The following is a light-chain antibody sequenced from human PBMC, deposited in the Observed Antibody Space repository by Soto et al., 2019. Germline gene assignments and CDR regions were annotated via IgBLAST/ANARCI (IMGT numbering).Light chain of an antibody. CDR2: KTS. V-gene: IGKV1-5*03. Sequence: DIQMTQSPSTLSASVGDRVTITCRASQSLSGWLAWYQQKPGKAPKLLIYKTSTLESGVPSRFSGSGSGTQSTLTITSLPPDDFATYYCLQYNSLYTFGQGTKVDNK. J-gene: IGKJ2*01. CDR1: QSLSGW. CDR3: LQYNSLYT.